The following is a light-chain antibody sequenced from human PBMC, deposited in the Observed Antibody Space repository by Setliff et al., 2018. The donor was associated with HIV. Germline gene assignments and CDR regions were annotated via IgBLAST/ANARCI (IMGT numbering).Light chain of an antibody. CDR2: DVS. V-gene: IGLV2-14*03. Sequence: LTQPASVCGSPGQSITISCTGTSNDVGGYNYVSWYQQDPGKAPKLMIYDVSNRPSGVSNRFSGSKSGNTASLTISGLLAEDEADYYCSSYTSSFTYVFGTGTKVTVL. J-gene: IGLJ1*01. CDR1: SNDVGGYNY. CDR3: SSYTSSFTYV.